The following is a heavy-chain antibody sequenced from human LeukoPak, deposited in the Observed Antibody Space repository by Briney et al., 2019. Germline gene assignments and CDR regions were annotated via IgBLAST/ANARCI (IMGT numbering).Heavy chain of an antibody. J-gene: IGHJ5*02. CDR2: IYYSGST. CDR1: GGSISSGDYY. V-gene: IGHV4-30-4*01. Sequence: SQTLSLTCTVSGGSISSGDYYWSWIRQPPGKGLEWIGYIYYSGSTYYNPSLKSRITISVDTYKNQFFLKLSSVTAADTAVYYCARGCREYDFWSGYSNWFVPWGQGTLVTVSS. D-gene: IGHD3-3*01. CDR3: ARGCREYDFWSGYSNWFVP.